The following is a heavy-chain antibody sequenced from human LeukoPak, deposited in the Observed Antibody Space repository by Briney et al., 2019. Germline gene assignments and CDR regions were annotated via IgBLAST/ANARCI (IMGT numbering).Heavy chain of an antibody. CDR1: GGSISSSSYY. D-gene: IGHD1-26*01. Sequence: SETLSLTCTVSGGSISSSSYYWGWIRQPPGKGLEWIGSIYYSGSIYYNPSLKSRVTISVDTSKNQFSLKLSSVTAADTAVYYCARQGLGGSYVGYYFDYWGQGTLVTVSS. CDR2: IYYSGSI. CDR3: ARQGLGGSYVGYYFDY. J-gene: IGHJ4*02. V-gene: IGHV4-39*01.